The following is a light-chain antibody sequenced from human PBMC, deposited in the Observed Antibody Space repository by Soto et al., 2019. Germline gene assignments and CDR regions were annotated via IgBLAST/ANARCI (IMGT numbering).Light chain of an antibody. CDR3: SSYTTSSTLVL. CDR2: DVI. CDR1: SSDIGGFAY. J-gene: IGLJ2*01. V-gene: IGLV2-14*03. Sequence: QSVLTQPASVSGSPGQSITISCTGTSSDIGGFAYVSWYQHHPGKAPKLMIYDVINRPSGVSNRFSGSKSGNTASLTISGLQAEDEADYYCSSYTTSSTLVLFGRGTKLTVL.